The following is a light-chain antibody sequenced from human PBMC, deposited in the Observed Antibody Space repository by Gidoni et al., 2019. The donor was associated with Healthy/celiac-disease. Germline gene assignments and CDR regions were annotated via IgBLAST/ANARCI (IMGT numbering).Light chain of an antibody. Sequence: DIQMPQYPSTLSAAVGDRVTITCRARQSISSWLAWYQQKPGKAPKLLIYKASSLESGVPSRFSCSGSGTEFTLTISSLQPDDFATYYCQQYNSYGWTFGQGTKVEIK. CDR3: QQYNSYGWT. CDR1: QSISSW. CDR2: KAS. V-gene: IGKV1-5*03. J-gene: IGKJ1*01.